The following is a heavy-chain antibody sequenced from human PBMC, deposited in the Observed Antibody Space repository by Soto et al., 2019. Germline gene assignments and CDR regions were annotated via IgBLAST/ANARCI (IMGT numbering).Heavy chain of an antibody. V-gene: IGHV1-69*01. CDR2: IIPIPGTA. D-gene: IGHD2-2*01. CDR3: ARSQGSSTSLEIYYYYYYGMDV. J-gene: IGHJ6*02. CDR1: GGTFGSYA. Sequence: QVQLVQSGAEVKKPGSSVKVSCKASGGTFGSYAISWVRQAPGQGLEWMGGIIPIPGTANYAQKFQGRVTIAAGEPTSTAYMELSSLRSEDTAVYYCARSQGSSTSLEIYYYYYYGMDVWGQGTTVTVSS.